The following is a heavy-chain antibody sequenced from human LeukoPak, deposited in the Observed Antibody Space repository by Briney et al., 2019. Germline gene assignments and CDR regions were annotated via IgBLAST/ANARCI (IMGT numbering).Heavy chain of an antibody. V-gene: IGHV1-69*13. CDR3: AREEVGILTGYGGVNYYYYGMDV. Sequence: ASVKVSCKASGGTFSSYAISWVRQAPVQGLEWMGGIIPIFGTANYAQKFQGRVTITADESTSTAYMELSSLRSEDTAVYYCAREEVGILTGYGGVNYYYYGMDVWGKGTTVTVSS. J-gene: IGHJ6*04. CDR1: GGTFSSYA. D-gene: IGHD3-9*01. CDR2: IIPIFGTA.